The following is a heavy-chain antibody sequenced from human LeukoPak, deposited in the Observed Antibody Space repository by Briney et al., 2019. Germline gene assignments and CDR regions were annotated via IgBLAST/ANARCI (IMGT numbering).Heavy chain of an antibody. CDR2: INASGGST. CDR3: ARPKYGDWFDP. V-gene: IGHV1-46*01. J-gene: IGHJ5*02. CDR1: GYTFTSYY. D-gene: IGHD2-8*01. Sequence: ASVKVSCKASGYTFTSYYMHWVRQAPGQGLEWMGIINASGGSTGYAQKFQGRVTMTRDTSISTAYMELSRLRSDDTAVYYCARPKYGDWFDPWGQGTLVTVSS.